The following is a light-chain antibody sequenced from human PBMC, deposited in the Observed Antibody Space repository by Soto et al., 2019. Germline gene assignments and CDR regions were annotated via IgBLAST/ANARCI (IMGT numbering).Light chain of an antibody. Sequence: DIQMTQSPSTLSASVGDRVTITCRASQSINGWLAWYQQRPGKAPKLLIYDASSLESGVPSRFSGSGSGTEFNLTITSLQPNDYATYYCQQYNAFSPTFGQGTKVAIK. V-gene: IGKV1-5*01. CDR1: QSINGW. CDR3: QQYNAFSPT. J-gene: IGKJ1*01. CDR2: DAS.